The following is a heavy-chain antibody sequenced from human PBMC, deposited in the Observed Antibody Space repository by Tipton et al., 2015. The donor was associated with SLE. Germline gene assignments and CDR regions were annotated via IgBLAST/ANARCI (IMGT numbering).Heavy chain of an antibody. CDR3: ALERWLQVLDS. CDR2: ISAYNGDT. Sequence: QSGAEVKKPGASVKVSCKASGYTFTRFGISWVRQAPGQRLEWMGWISAYNGDTNYAQNFQGRVTMTTDTSTNTAYMELRSLRSDDTAAYYCALERWLQVLDSWGQGTLVTVSS. D-gene: IGHD5-24*01. V-gene: IGHV1-18*01. J-gene: IGHJ4*02. CDR1: GYTFTRFG.